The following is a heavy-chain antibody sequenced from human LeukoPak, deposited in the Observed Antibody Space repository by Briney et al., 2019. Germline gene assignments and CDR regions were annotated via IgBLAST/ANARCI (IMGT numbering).Heavy chain of an antibody. D-gene: IGHD3-10*01. CDR3: ARTLDYGSASTRYSDV. CDR2: IYPGDSDT. V-gene: IGHV5-51*01. Sequence: GESLKISCQGSGYTFSSFWVAWVRQMPGKGLEWVGVIYPGDSDTRYSPSFQGQVTISADESINTAYLQWSSLKASDTATYYCARTLDYGSASTRYSDVWGKGTRVIVSS. CDR1: GYTFSSFW. J-gene: IGHJ6*04.